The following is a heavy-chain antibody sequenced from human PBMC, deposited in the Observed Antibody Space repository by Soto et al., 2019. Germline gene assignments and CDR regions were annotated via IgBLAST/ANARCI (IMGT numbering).Heavy chain of an antibody. CDR2: ISRDGRTT. D-gene: IGHD2-8*02. J-gene: IGHJ4*02. CDR3: TGEVASGY. CDR1: GFTVSSYG. Sequence: QVQLVESGGSVVQPGRSLRLSCAVSGFTVSSYGMHWVRQAPGKGLEWVAVISRDGRTTFYADSVKGRFTISRDNSRNTLFLEMNSLRGDDMAVYYCTGEVASGYWGQGTLVTVSS. V-gene: IGHV3-30*03.